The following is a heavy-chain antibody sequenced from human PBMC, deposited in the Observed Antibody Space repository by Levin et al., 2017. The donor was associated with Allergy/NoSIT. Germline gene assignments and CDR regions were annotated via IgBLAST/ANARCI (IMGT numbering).Heavy chain of an antibody. CDR1: GFNFSNYV. CDR2: ISSSGGTS. V-gene: IGHV3-23*01. CDR3: VRIEGGIDY. Sequence: GASVKVSCAASGFNFSNYVMSWVRQAPGKGPEWVSPISSSGGTSYYADSVKGRFTVSRDNSKNMLYLQMTSLKTEDTAIYYCVRIEGGIDYWGQGTLVTVSS. J-gene: IGHJ4*02. D-gene: IGHD3-16*01.